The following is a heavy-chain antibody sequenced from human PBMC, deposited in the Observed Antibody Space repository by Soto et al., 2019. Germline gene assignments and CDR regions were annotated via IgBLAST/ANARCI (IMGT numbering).Heavy chain of an antibody. Sequence: GGSLRLSCAASGFTFTTYWMHWVRQAPGKGLVWVSRINRDGSRTNYADSVKGRFTISRDNAENTVYLQMNTLRAEDTAVYFCARDLSDGRYCSGGSCYADLWGQGTLVTVSS. CDR2: INRDGSRT. CDR3: ARDLSDGRYCSGGSCYADL. V-gene: IGHV3-74*01. D-gene: IGHD2-15*01. J-gene: IGHJ5*02. CDR1: GFTFTTYW.